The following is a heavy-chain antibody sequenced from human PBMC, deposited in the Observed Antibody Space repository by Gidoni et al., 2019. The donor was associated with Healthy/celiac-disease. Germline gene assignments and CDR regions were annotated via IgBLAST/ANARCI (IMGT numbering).Heavy chain of an antibody. J-gene: IGHJ4*02. CDR2: INHSGST. V-gene: IGHV4-34*01. Sequence: KGLEWIGEINHSGSTNYNPSLKSRVTISVDTSKNQFSLKLSSVTAADTAVYYCARGRGISSSGGVYYFDYWGQGTLVTVSS. CDR3: ARGRGISSSGGVYYFDY. D-gene: IGHD6-6*01.